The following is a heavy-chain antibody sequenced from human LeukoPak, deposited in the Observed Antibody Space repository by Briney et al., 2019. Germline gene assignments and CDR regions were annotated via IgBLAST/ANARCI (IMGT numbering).Heavy chain of an antibody. CDR3: ARDIWFDY. CDR2: ISAYNGNT. D-gene: IGHD3-10*01. J-gene: IGHJ4*02. Sequence: ASVKVSCKASGYTFTSYDINWVRQATGQGLEWMGWISAYNGNTNYAQKLQGRVTMTTDTSTSTAYMELRSLRSDNTAVYYCARDIWFDYWGQGTLVTVSS. V-gene: IGHV1-18*01. CDR1: GYTFTSYD.